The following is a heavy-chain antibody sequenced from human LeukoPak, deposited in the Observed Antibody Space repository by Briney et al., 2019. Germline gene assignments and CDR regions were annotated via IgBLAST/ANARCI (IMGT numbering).Heavy chain of an antibody. CDR3: AKDIGAYYYDSSGPDY. V-gene: IGHV3-9*01. Sequence: GRSLRLSCAASGFTFDDYAMHWVRQAPGKGLEWVSGISWNSGSIGYADSVKGRFTISRDNAKDSLYLQMNSLRAEDTALYYCAKDIGAYYYDSSGPDYWGQGTLVTVSS. D-gene: IGHD3-22*01. J-gene: IGHJ4*02. CDR1: GFTFDDYA. CDR2: ISWNSGSI.